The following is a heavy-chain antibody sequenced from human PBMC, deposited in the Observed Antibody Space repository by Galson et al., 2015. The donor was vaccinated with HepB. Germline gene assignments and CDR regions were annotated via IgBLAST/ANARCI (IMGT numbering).Heavy chain of an antibody. D-gene: IGHD2-15*01. J-gene: IGHJ6*02. CDR3: ARVPLYFCSGGSCYSRYYGMDV. Sequence: SVKVSCKASGGTFSSYAISWVRQAPGQGLEWMGWISAYNGNTNYAQKLQGRVTMTTDTSTSTAYMGLRSLRSDDTAVYYCARVPLYFCSGGSCYSRYYGMDVWGQGTTVTVSS. CDR2: ISAYNGNT. CDR1: GGTFSSYA. V-gene: IGHV1-18*01.